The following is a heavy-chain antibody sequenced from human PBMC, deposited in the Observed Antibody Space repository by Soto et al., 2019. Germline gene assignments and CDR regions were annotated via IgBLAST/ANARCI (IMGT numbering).Heavy chain of an antibody. CDR3: APHVSCSGGSCQYDAFAI. CDR2: VTADGGT. D-gene: IGHD2-15*01. Sequence: EVQVLESGGGLVQPGGSLRLSCEGSGLTVSSHAMTWIRQAQGKGPEGFSTVTADGGTYYADSVKGRFAMSRDTSENTLYLQMNSLGAEDTAAYYCAPHVSCSGGSCQYDAFAIRGQGTMVTVSS. J-gene: IGHJ3*02. V-gene: IGHV3-23*01. CDR1: GLTVSSHA.